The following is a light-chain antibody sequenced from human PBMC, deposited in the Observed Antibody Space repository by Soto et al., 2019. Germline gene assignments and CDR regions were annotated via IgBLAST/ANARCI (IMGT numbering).Light chain of an antibody. CDR2: EVN. CDR3: CSFYRTNGFL. Sequence: QSALTQPPSVSGSPGQSITISCTGTSSDVGSYDLVSWYQHHSGKAPQIIIYEVNKRPSGISDRFSGSKSGNTASLTISGLQDDDEADYFCCSFYRTNGFLFGGGTKLTVL. V-gene: IGLV2-23*02. CDR1: SSDVGSYDL. J-gene: IGLJ2*01.